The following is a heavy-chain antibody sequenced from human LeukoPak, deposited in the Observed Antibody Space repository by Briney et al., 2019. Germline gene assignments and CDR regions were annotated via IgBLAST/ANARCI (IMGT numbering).Heavy chain of an antibody. D-gene: IGHD3-22*01. V-gene: IGHV1-18*01. CDR1: NYTFTSYG. J-gene: IGHJ3*02. CDR3: ARDTVVTYYYDSSGYPFDT. Sequence: ASVKASCKASNYTFTSYGISWVRQAPGQGLEWMGWISAYNGNTNYAQNFQGRVTMTTDTSTSTAYMELRSLRSDDTAVYYCARDTVVTYYYDSSGYPFDTWGQGTMVTVSS. CDR2: ISAYNGNT.